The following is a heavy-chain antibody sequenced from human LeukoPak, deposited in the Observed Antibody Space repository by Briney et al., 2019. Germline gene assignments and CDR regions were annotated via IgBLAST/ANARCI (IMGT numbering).Heavy chain of an antibody. V-gene: IGHV3-30-3*01. CDR1: GFTSISFA. J-gene: IGHJ5*02. Sequence: GGPRSLSCEASGFTSISFARHCVRRAPGKGLEWVEVISFDGSNKYYADSVKGRFTISRDNSKNTLYLQMNSLRAEDTAVYYCARDPGYCSGGSCVNWFDPWGQGTLVTVSS. D-gene: IGHD2-15*01. CDR2: ISFDGSNK. CDR3: ARDPGYCSGGSCVNWFDP.